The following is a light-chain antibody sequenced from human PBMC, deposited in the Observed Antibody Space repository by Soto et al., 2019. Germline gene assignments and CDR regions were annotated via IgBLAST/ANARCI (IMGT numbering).Light chain of an antibody. CDR1: SSNIGSNT. J-gene: IGLJ2*01. CDR3: AAWDNSLNGSVV. V-gene: IGLV1-44*01. CDR2: SNN. Sequence: QSALTQPPSASGTPGQRVTISCSGSSSNIGSNTVHWYQQLPGTAPKLLIYSNNQRPSGVPDRFSGSNSSTSGSLAISELQSYDEADYYCAAWDNSLNGSVVLSGGTKLTVL.